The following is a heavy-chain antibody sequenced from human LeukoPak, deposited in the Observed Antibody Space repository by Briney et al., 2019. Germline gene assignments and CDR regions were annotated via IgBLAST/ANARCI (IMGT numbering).Heavy chain of an antibody. CDR2: INPRSGST. D-gene: IGHD2-15*01. V-gene: IGHV1-2*04. CDR3: ARICSGANCFDAFDM. J-gene: IGHJ3*02. CDR1: GYTFTGSY. Sequence: ASVKVSCKASGYTFTGSYIHWVRQAPGQGLEWMGWINPRSGSTHYAQNFQGWVTMTSDTSIRTVYMELSRLRSDDTAVYYCARICSGANCFDAFDMRGQGTMVTVSS.